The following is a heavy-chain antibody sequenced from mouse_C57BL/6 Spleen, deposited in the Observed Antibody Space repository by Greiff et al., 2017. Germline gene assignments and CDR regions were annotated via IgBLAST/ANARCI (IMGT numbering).Heavy chain of an antibody. V-gene: IGHV1-4*01. CDR1: GYTFTSYT. Sequence: QVQLQQSGAELARPGASVKMSCKASGYTFTSYTMHWVKQRPGQGLEWIGYINPSSGYTKYNQKFKDKATLTADKSSSTAYMQLSSLTSEDSAVYYCARGNYPLYAMDDWGQGTSVTVSS. CDR2: INPSSGYT. CDR3: ARGNYPLYAMDD. D-gene: IGHD2-1*01. J-gene: IGHJ4*01.